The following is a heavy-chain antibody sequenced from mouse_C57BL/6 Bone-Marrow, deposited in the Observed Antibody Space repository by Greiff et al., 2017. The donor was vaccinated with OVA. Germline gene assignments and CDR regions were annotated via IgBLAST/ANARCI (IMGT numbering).Heavy chain of an antibody. Sequence: EVMLVESGPVLVKPGASVKMSCKASGYTFTDYYMNWVKQSHGKSLEWIGVINPYNGGTSYNQKFKGKATLTVDKSSSTAYMELNSLTSEDSAVYYCASYYGSSYEPLDYWGQGTSVTVSS. CDR3: ASYYGSSYEPLDY. J-gene: IGHJ4*01. CDR2: INPYNGGT. V-gene: IGHV1-19*01. D-gene: IGHD1-1*01. CDR1: GYTFTDYY.